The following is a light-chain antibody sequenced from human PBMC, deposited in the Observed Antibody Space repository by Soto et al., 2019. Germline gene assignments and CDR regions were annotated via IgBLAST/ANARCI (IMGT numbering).Light chain of an antibody. Sequence: QSVLTQPHSASGTPGQRVTISCSGSSSNIGSNYVYWYQQLPGTAPKLLIYRNNQRTSGVPDRFSGSKSGTSASLAISGLRSEDEADYYCAAWDDSLSGPVFGGGTKLTVL. V-gene: IGLV1-47*01. J-gene: IGLJ3*02. CDR3: AAWDDSLSGPV. CDR1: SSNIGSNY. CDR2: RNN.